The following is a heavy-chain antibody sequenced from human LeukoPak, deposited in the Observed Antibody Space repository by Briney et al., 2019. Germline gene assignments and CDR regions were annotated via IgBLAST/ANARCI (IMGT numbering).Heavy chain of an antibody. CDR2: ISYDGSNK. CDR1: GFTFSSYC. D-gene: IGHD2-2*01. J-gene: IGHJ4*02. V-gene: IGHV3-30*18. Sequence: GGSLRLSCAASGFTFSSYCMHWVRQAPGKGLEWVAVISYDGSNKYYADSVKGRFTISRDNSKNTLYLQMNSLRAEDTAVYYCVKDRDIVVVPAAMGFDYWGQGTLVTVSS. CDR3: VKDRDIVVVPAAMGFDY.